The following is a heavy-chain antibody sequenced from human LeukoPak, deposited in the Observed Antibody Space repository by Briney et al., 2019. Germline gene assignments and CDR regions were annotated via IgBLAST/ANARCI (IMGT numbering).Heavy chain of an antibody. CDR3: ARARDGHINNWFDP. D-gene: IGHD5-24*01. V-gene: IGHV4-59*01. Sequence: SETLSLTCTVSGGSINSYYWSWIRQPPGKGLEWIGYIYYSGSTEYNPSLKSRVTISVDTSKNQFSLKMSSVTVADTAVYYCARARDGHINNWFDPWGQGTLVTVSS. J-gene: IGHJ5*02. CDR1: GGSINSYY. CDR2: IYYSGST.